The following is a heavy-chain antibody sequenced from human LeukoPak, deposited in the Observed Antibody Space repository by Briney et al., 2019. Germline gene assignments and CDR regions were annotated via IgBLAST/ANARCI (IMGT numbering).Heavy chain of an antibody. D-gene: IGHD6-19*01. J-gene: IGHJ4*02. CDR2: ISSSSTNI. CDR3: ARDDTAVAGTELDY. CDR1: GFTVSSNY. Sequence: PGGSLRLSCAASGFTVSSNYMTWVRQAPGKGLEWVSYISSSSTNIYYTDSVKGRFTISRDNAKNSLSLQMNSLRAEDTAVYYCARDDTAVAGTELDYWGQGTLVTVSS. V-gene: IGHV3-21*01.